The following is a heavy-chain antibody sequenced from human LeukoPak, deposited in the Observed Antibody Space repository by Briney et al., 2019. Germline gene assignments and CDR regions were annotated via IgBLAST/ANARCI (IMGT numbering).Heavy chain of an antibody. J-gene: IGHJ4*02. CDR3: TRGRDTTGYFVY. V-gene: IGHV7-4-1*02. Sequence: ASVKVSCKASGYTFTNYTINWVRLAPGQGLEWMGWIDTNAGNPTYAQGFAGRFVFSLDTSVTTTYPQISSLKAEDTAVYFCTRGRDTTGYFVYWGQGTLVTVSS. D-gene: IGHD3-22*01. CDR2: IDTNAGNP. CDR1: GYTFTNYT.